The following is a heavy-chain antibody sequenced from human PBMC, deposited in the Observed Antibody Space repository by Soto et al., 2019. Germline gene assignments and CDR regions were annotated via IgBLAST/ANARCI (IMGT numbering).Heavy chain of an antibody. CDR1: GFTFSSYA. Sequence: GGSLRLSCAASGFTFSSYAMSWVRQAPGKGLEWVSAISGSGGSTYYADSVKGRFTISIDNSKNTLYLQMNSLRAEDTAVYYCAKDTVFGDGGDSPYGMDVWGPGITVTV. D-gene: IGHD2-21*02. J-gene: IGHJ6*02. CDR2: ISGSGGST. CDR3: AKDTVFGDGGDSPYGMDV. V-gene: IGHV3-23*01.